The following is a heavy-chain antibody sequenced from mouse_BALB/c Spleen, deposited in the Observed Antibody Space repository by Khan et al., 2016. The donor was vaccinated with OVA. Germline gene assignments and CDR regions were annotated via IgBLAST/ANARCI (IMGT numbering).Heavy chain of an antibody. Sequence: VELVESGGDLVKPGGSLKLSCEASGFTFSSYGMSWVRQTPDKRLEWVATISNGGSYTYYPDSVKGRLTISRDTAQTTLYLQMSSLKSEDTAMYYCARHRFTSAAAWFAYWGQGTLVTVSA. V-gene: IGHV5-6*01. CDR1: GFTFSSYG. CDR3: ARHRFTSAAAWFAY. J-gene: IGHJ3*01. CDR2: ISNGGSYT. D-gene: IGHD1-2*01.